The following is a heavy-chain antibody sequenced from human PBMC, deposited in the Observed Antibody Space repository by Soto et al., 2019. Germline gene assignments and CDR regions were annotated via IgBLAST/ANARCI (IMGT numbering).Heavy chain of an antibody. CDR3: ARDGYDSSGYYPNWFDP. D-gene: IGHD3-22*01. CDR2: IYYSGST. CDR1: GGSISSGGYY. J-gene: IGHJ5*02. Sequence: SETLSLTCTVSGGSISSGGYYWSWIRQHPGKGLEWIGYIYYSGSTYYNPSLKSRVTISVDTSKNQFSLKLSSVTAADTAVYYCARDGYDSSGYYPNWFDPWGQGTLVTVSS. V-gene: IGHV4-31*03.